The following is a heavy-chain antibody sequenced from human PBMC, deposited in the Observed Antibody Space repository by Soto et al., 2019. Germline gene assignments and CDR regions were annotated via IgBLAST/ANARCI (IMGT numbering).Heavy chain of an antibody. Sequence: QVQLVESGGGVVQPGRSLRLSCAASGFTFSSYGMHWVRQAPGKGLEWVAVIWYDGRNTYYADSVKGRFTISRDNSKNTLYLQMNSLRAEDTAVYYYARTAYYYDSSGYYFDCWGQGTLVTVSS. CDR2: IWYDGRNT. V-gene: IGHV3-33*01. J-gene: IGHJ4*02. CDR1: GFTFSSYG. D-gene: IGHD3-22*01. CDR3: ARTAYYYDSSGYYFDC.